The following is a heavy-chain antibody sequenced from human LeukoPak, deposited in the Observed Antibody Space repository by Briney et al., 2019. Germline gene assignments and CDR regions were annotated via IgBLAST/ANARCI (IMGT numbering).Heavy chain of an antibody. CDR3: AKESGKFDY. CDR1: GFTFSSYG. CDR2: TWYDGRNN. V-gene: IGHV3-30*02. J-gene: IGHJ4*02. Sequence: PGGSLRLSCAASGFTFSSYGMHWVRQAPGKGLEWVAVTWYDGRNNYYAASVKGRFTISRDDSKTTVYLLMNSLRSEDTAMYYCAKESGKFDYWGQGTLVAVSS.